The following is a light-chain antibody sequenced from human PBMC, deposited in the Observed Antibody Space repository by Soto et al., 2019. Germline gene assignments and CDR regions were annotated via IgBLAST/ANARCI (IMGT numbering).Light chain of an antibody. J-gene: IGKJ4*02. V-gene: IGKV3-11*01. CDR2: EAL. CDR3: QQRNNRPLT. Sequence: ETVLTQSPATLSLSPGERATLSCRASRSISTYLAWYQQKPGQAPRLLIYEALNRATGIPARFSGSGSGTAFTLTISSLEPEDFGVYYCQQRNNRPLTFGGGTKVEIK. CDR1: RSISTY.